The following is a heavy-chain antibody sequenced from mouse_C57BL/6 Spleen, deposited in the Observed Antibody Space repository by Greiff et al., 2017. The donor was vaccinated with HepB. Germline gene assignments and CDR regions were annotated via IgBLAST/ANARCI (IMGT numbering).Heavy chain of an antibody. J-gene: IGHJ2*01. CDR2: IDPSDSYT. CDR3: ARGFTTVVATNFDY. Sequence: VQLQQPGAELVRPGTSVKLSCKASGYTFTSYWMHWVKQRPGQGLEWIGVIDPSDSYTNYNQKFKGKATLTVDTSSSTAYMQLSSLTSEDSAVYYCARGFTTVVATNFDYWGQGTTLTVSS. CDR1: GYTFTSYW. D-gene: IGHD1-1*01. V-gene: IGHV1-59*01.